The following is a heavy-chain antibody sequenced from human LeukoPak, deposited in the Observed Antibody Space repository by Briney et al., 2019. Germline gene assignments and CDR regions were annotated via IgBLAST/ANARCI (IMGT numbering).Heavy chain of an antibody. D-gene: IGHD3-22*01. CDR3: AGSGYYDSSGYPQI. CDR1: GFTFSSYG. Sequence: PGGSLRLSCAASGFTFSSYGMHWVRQAPGKGLEWVAFIRYDGSNKFYADSVKGRFTISRDNSKNTLYLQMNSLRPEDTAVYYCAGSGYYDSSGYPQIWGQGTLVTVSS. CDR2: IRYDGSNK. J-gene: IGHJ4*02. V-gene: IGHV3-30*02.